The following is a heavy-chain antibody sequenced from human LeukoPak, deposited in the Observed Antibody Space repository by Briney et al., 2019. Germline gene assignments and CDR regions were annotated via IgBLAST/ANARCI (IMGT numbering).Heavy chain of an antibody. CDR1: GYTFISYD. D-gene: IGHD3-10*01. CDR2: MNPNSGNT. V-gene: IGHV1-8*01. CDR3: ARAVVRARSGSWFDP. Sequence: GASVKVSCKASGYTFISYDINWVRQATGQGLEWMGWMNPNSGNTGYAQKFQGRVIMTRNTSISTAYMELSSLRSEDTAVYYCARAVVRARSGSWFDPWGQGTSVTVSS. J-gene: IGHJ5*02.